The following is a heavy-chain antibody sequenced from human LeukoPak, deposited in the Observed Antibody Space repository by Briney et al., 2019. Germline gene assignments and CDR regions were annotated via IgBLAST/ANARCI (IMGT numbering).Heavy chain of an antibody. V-gene: IGHV3-30-3*01. CDR3: ARAHCGGDCYSLDY. D-gene: IGHD2-21*02. J-gene: IGHJ4*02. Sequence: GGSLRLSCAASGFTFSSYAMHWVRQAPGKGLEWVAVISYDGSNKYYADSVKGRFTISRDNFKNTLYLQMNTLRAEDTAVYYCARAHCGGDCYSLDYWGQGTLVTVSS. CDR1: GFTFSSYA. CDR2: ISYDGSNK.